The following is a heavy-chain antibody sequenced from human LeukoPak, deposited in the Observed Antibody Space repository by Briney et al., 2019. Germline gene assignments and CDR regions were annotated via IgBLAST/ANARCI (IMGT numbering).Heavy chain of an antibody. CDR2: ISSNGGST. D-gene: IGHD2-2*01. CDR1: GFTFSSYA. V-gene: IGHV3-64*01. J-gene: IGHJ4*02. CDR3: ARALSLAPNKDIVVVPAAATFDY. Sequence: GGSLRLSCAASGFTFSSYAMHWVRQAPGKGLEYVSAISSNGGSTYYANSVKGRFTISRDNSKNTLYLQMGSLRSEDTAVYYCARALSLAPNKDIVVVPAAATFDYWGQGTLVTVSS.